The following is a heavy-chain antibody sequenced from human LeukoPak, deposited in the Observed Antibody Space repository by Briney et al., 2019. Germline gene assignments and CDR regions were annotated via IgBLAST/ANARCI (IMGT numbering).Heavy chain of an antibody. V-gene: IGHV4-34*01. Sequence: NPSETLSLTCAVYGGSFSGYYWSWIRKPPGKGLEWIGEINHSGSTNYNPSLKSRVTISVDTSKDQFSLKLSSVTAADTAVYYCARFDYDTNYWGQGTLVTVSS. J-gene: IGHJ4*02. CDR1: GGSFSGYY. CDR3: ARFDYDTNY. D-gene: IGHD3-22*01. CDR2: INHSGST.